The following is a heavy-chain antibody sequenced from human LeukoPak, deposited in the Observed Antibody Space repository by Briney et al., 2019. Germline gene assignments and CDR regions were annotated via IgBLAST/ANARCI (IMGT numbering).Heavy chain of an antibody. Sequence: SVKVSCKASGGTFSSYTISWVRQAPGQGLEWMGRIIPILGRATYAQKFQGRVTITANKSTRTAYMELRSLRSEDTAVYYCARDESHTRILDFWGQGTLVSVSS. V-gene: IGHV1-69*08. CDR2: IIPILGRA. CDR3: ARDESHTRILDF. J-gene: IGHJ4*02. D-gene: IGHD2/OR15-2a*01. CDR1: GGTFSSYT.